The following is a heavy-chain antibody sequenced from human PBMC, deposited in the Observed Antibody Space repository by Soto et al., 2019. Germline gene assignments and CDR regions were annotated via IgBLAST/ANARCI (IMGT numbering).Heavy chain of an antibody. Sequence: QVQLVQSGGEVKKPGASVKVSCKASGYTFTSNGISWVRQAAGQGLEWMGWISANSGNTNYAQNFQGRVTMTADTSKSTAEMELRRLTYAEAALYYCPRTRTHDSDYSGPGDLVTVS. CDR1: GYTFTSNG. D-gene: IGHD3-16*01. V-gene: IGHV1-18*01. CDR3: PRTRTHDSDY. J-gene: IGHJ4*02. CDR2: ISANSGNT.